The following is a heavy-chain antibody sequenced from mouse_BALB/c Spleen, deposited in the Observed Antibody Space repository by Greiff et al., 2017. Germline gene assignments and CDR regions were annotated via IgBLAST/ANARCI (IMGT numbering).Heavy chain of an antibody. CDR2: ISSGSSTI. J-gene: IGHJ3*01. CDR3: AKEVLAY. V-gene: IGHV5-17*02. CDR1: GFTFSSFG. Sequence: EVKLQESGGGLVQPGGSRKLSCAASGFTFSSFGMHWVRQAPEKGLEWVAYISSGSSTIYYADTVKGRFTISRDNPKNTLFLQMTSLRSEDTAMYYCAKEVLAYWGQGTLVTVSA.